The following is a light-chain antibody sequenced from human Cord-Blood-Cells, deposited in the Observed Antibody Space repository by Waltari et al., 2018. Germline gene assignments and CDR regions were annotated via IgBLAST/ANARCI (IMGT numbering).Light chain of an antibody. Sequence: DIQMTQSPSTLSASVGDRVTITCRASQSISSWLAWYQQKPGKAPKLLIYKASSLESGVQSRFSGSGSGTEFTLTISSLQPDDFATYYCQQYNSYSYRFGQGTKLEIK. V-gene: IGKV1-5*03. CDR3: QQYNSYSYR. J-gene: IGKJ2*03. CDR2: KAS. CDR1: QSISSW.